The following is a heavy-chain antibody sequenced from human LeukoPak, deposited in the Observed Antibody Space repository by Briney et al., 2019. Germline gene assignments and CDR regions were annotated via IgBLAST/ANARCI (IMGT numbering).Heavy chain of an antibody. CDR3: AKDRPYSSSSDIFDY. Sequence: GGSLRLSCAASGFTFSSYGMSWVRQAPGKGLEWVSAISGSGGSTYYADSVKGRFTISRDNSKNTLYLQMNSLRAEDTAVYYCAKDRPYSSSSDIFDYWGQGTLVTVSS. CDR1: GFTFSSYG. CDR2: ISGSGGST. D-gene: IGHD6-6*01. J-gene: IGHJ4*02. V-gene: IGHV3-23*01.